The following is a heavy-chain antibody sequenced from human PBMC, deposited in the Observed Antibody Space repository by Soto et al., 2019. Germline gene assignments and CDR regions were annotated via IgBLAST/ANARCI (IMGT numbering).Heavy chain of an antibody. J-gene: IGHJ3*01. D-gene: IGHD2-2*02. CDR3: VRGGRRYTRDDVFDF. Sequence: EVQLVESGGGLVKPGGSLRLSCVDSGFTFSSYSMNWVRQAPGKGLEWVSSIASSSSPIFYADSLKGRFTISRDNAKNSLYLQMNSLTVEDTAVYYCVRGGRRYTRDDVFDFWGQGTMVTVSS. CDR2: IASSSSPI. CDR1: GFTFSSYS. V-gene: IGHV3-21*06.